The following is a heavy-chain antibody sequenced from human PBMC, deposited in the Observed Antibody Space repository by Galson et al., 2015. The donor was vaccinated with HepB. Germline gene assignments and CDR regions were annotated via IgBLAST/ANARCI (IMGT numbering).Heavy chain of an antibody. V-gene: IGHV1-2*02. D-gene: IGHD1-26*01. J-gene: IGHJ6*02. CDR2: INPNRGVT. CDR1: GYTFTGYY. CDR3: AREGREGMDV. Sequence: SVKVSCKASGYTFTGYYIHWVRQAPGQGLEWLGWINPNRGVTEYAQKFQGRVTMTRDTSISTAYMELSRLRFDDTAVYYCAREGREGMDVWGQGTTVTVSS.